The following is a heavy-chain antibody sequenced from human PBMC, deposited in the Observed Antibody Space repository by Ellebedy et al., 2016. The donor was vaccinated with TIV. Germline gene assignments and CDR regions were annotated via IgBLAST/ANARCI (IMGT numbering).Heavy chain of an antibody. CDR3: ARPNSEPKYNWNDGGDAFDV. CDR2: IWYDGSNK. D-gene: IGHD1-1*01. Sequence: GESLKISXAASGFTFSSYGMHWVRQAPGKGLEWVAVIWYDGSNKYYADSVKGRFTISRDYSKNTLYLQMNSLRAEDTAVYYCARPNSEPKYNWNDGGDAFDVWGQGTMVTVSS. J-gene: IGHJ3*01. V-gene: IGHV3-33*01. CDR1: GFTFSSYG.